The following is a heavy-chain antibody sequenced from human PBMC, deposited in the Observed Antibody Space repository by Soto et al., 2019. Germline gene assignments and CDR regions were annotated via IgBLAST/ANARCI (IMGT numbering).Heavy chain of an antibody. V-gene: IGHV3-21*01. D-gene: IGHD5-18*01. CDR3: ATDWGYSYGHAFDS. J-gene: IGHJ4*02. CDR2: ISASGSYI. Sequence: GGSLRLSCVASGITFSNYNINWVRQVPGTGLAWVSHISASGSYIYYADSVKGRFTISRDNAKNSMYLQMNSLRAEDTAVYYCATDWGYSYGHAFDSWGQGTLVTVSS. CDR1: GITFSNYN.